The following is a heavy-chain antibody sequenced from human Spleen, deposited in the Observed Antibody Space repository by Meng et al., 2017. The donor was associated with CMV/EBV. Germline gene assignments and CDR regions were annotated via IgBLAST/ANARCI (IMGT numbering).Heavy chain of an antibody. CDR1: GGTISSGGYY. V-gene: IGHV4-31*03. Sequence: CTVSGGTISSGGYYWSWIRQHPGKGLEWIGYIYYSGSTYYNPSLKRRVTISVDTSKNQFSLKLSSVTAADTAVYYCARGRGWLQWVYWGQGTLVTVSS. J-gene: IGHJ4*02. CDR2: IYYSGST. CDR3: ARGRGWLQWVY. D-gene: IGHD5-24*01.